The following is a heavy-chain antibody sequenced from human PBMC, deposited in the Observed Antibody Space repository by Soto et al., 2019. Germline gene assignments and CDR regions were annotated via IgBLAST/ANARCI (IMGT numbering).Heavy chain of an antibody. V-gene: IGHV3-30*18. J-gene: IGHJ3*02. CDR2: ISYDGSNK. Sequence: AGGSLRLSCAASGFTFSSYGMHWVRQAPGKGLEWVAVISYDGSNKYYADSVKGRFTISGDNSKNTLYLQMNSLRAEDTAVYYCAKDYGVGAIWDASDIWGQGTMVTVSS. CDR1: GFTFSSYG. D-gene: IGHD1-26*01. CDR3: AKDYGVGAIWDASDI.